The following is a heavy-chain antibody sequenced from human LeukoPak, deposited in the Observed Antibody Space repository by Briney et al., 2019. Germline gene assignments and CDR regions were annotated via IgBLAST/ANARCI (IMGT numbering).Heavy chain of an antibody. V-gene: IGHV4-39*07. CDR3: AVVEYSSSWYDY. Sequence: SETLSLTCTVSGGSISSSSYYWGWIRQPPGKGLEWIGSIYYSGSTYYNPSLKSRVTISVDTSKNQFSLKLSSVTAADTAVYYCAVVEYSSSWYDYWGQGTLVTVSS. CDR1: GGSISSSSYY. J-gene: IGHJ4*02. CDR2: IYYSGST. D-gene: IGHD6-13*01.